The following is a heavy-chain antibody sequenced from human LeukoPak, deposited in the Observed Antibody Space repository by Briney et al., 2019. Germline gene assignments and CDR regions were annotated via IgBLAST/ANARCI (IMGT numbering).Heavy chain of an antibody. Sequence: ASVKVSCKASGGTFSSYAISWVRQAPGQGLEWMGRIIPILGIANYAQKFQGRVTITADKSTSTAYMELSSLRSEDTAVYYCARAYGSVDYYYYMDVWGKGTTVTVSS. J-gene: IGHJ6*03. CDR1: GGTFSSYA. CDR2: IIPILGIA. V-gene: IGHV1-69*04. D-gene: IGHD3-10*01. CDR3: ARAYGSVDYYYYMDV.